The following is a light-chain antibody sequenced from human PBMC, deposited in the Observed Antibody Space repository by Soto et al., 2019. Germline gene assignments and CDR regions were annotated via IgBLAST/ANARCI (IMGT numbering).Light chain of an antibody. CDR2: EVS. Sequence: QSVLTQPASGSGSPGQSITSSCTGTSSDVGGYNYVSWYQQHPGKAPKLMIYEVSNRPSGVSNRFSGSTSGNTASLTISGLQAEDEADYYCSSYTSSSTLGVFGTGTKVTVL. CDR3: SSYTSSSTLGV. J-gene: IGLJ1*01. CDR1: SSDVGGYNY. V-gene: IGLV2-14*01.